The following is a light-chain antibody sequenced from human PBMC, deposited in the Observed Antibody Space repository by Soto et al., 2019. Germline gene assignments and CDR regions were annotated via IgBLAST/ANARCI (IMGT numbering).Light chain of an antibody. CDR3: QQYNNWWT. V-gene: IGKV3-15*01. CDR2: GAS. Sequence: EVVMTQSPATLSVSPGERATLSCRASQSVSSSLAWYQQKPGQAPGLLIYGASTRATGIPSRFSGSGSETEFTLTISMLQSEDFAVYYCQQYNNWWTFGQGTKVEIK. CDR1: QSVSSS. J-gene: IGKJ1*01.